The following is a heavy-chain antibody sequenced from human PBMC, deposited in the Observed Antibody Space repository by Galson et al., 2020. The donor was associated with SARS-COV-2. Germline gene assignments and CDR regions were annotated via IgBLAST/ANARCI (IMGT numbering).Heavy chain of an antibody. CDR1: GFTFSSYA. J-gene: IGHJ4*02. D-gene: IGHD3-22*01. Sequence: GGSLRLSCAASGFTFSSYAMHWVRQAPGKGLEWVAVISYDGSNKYYADSVKGRFTISRDNSKNTVYLQMNSLRAESTAVYYCARDPYDSSGYYLDYWGQGTLVTVSS. CDR3: ARDPYDSSGYYLDY. CDR2: ISYDGSNK. V-gene: IGHV3-30*04.